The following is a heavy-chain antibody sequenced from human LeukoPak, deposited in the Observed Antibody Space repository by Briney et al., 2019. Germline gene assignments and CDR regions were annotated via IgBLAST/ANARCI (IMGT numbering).Heavy chain of an antibody. J-gene: IGHJ4*02. CDR1: GFTFSRYW. D-gene: IGHD4-17*01. CDR2: INSDGSSP. Sequence: GGSLRLSCAASGFTFSRYWMHWVRQAPGKGLVWVSHINSDGSSPTYADSVKGRFTISRDNAKNTLYLQMHSLGAEDTAVYYCAGGRGTTYTFEFWGQGTLVTVSS. V-gene: IGHV3-74*01. CDR3: AGGRGTTYTFEF.